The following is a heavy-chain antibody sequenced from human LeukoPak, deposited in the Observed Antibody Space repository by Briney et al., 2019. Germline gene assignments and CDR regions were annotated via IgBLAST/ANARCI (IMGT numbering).Heavy chain of an antibody. V-gene: IGHV4-38-2*02. CDR2: IYHSGST. J-gene: IGHJ4*02. Sequence: SETLSLTCTVSGYSISSGYHWGWIRQPPGKGLEWIGSIYHSGSTYYNPSLKSRVTISVDTSKNQFSLKLSSVTAADTAVYYCAREYYYDSSGYSNFDYWGQGTLVTVSS. D-gene: IGHD3-22*01. CDR1: GYSISSGYH. CDR3: AREYYYDSSGYSNFDY.